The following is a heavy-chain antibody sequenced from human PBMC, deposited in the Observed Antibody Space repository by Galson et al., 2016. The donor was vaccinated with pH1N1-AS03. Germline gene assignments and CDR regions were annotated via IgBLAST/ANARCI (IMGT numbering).Heavy chain of an antibody. Sequence: QSGAEVKKSGESLKISCQTSGYNFNAYWIAWVRQMPRKDLEWMGIIYPADSDTRYSPSFQGQVTISVDKSIWTAYLQWSSLKASDSAMYYCARHPYSTGGVDYWGQGTLVTVSS. V-gene: IGHV5-51*01. CDR1: GYNFNAYW. J-gene: IGHJ4*02. CDR2: IYPADSDT. D-gene: IGHD2-8*02. CDR3: ARHPYSTGGVDY.